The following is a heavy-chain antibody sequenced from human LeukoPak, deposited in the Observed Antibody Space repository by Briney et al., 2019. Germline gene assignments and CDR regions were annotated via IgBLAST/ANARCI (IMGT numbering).Heavy chain of an antibody. CDR1: GFTFDDYA. D-gene: IGHD2-2*02. CDR2: ISWNSGSI. CDR3: AKGHCSSTSCYNGDFDY. J-gene: IGHJ4*02. Sequence: GGSLRLSCAASGFTFDDYAMHWVRQAPGKGLEWVSGISWNSGSIGYADSVKGRFTISRDNAKNSLYLQMNSLRAEDMALYYCAKGHCSSTSCYNGDFDYWGQGTLVTVSS. V-gene: IGHV3-9*03.